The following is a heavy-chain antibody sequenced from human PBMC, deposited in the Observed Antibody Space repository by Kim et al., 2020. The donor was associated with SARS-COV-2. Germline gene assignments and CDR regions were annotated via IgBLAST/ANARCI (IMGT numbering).Heavy chain of an antibody. J-gene: IGHJ4*02. D-gene: IGHD1-1*01. CDR2: MNPNIGNA. V-gene: IGHV1-8*01. CDR3: ARGVRTITNYDY. Sequence: ASVKVSCKASGHTFTSYDLNWVRQATGQGLEWMGWMNPNIGNAGYAQKFQGRVTMTMDPSITTAYMELSSLRSEDTAVYYCARGVRTITNYDYWGQGTLV. CDR1: GHTFTSYD.